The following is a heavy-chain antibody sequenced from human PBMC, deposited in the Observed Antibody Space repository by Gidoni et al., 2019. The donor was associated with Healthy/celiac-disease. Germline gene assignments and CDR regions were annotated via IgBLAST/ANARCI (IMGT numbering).Heavy chain of an antibody. Sequence: EVQLLESGGGLVQPGGSLRLSCAASGSTFSSYAMSWVRQAPGKGLEWVSAISGSGGSTYYADSVKGRFTISRDNSKNTLYLQMNSLRAEDTAVYYCAKSFRTQPHYYYYYGMDVWGQGTTVTVSS. D-gene: IGHD6-13*01. CDR2: ISGSGGST. V-gene: IGHV3-23*01. CDR1: GSTFSSYA. J-gene: IGHJ6*02. CDR3: AKSFRTQPHYYYYYGMDV.